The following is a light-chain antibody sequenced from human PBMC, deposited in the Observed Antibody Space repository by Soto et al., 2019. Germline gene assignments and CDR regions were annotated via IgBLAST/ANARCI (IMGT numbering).Light chain of an antibody. V-gene: IGKV1-39*01. CDR2: AAS. J-gene: IGKJ4*01. Sequence: DIQMTQSPSSLSASVGDRVTITCRASQSISSYLNWYQQKPGKAPKLLIYAASSLQSGVPSRFSGSGSGTDFTLTISSLQPEDCETYYCQQSYSTFALTFGGGTKVEIK. CDR1: QSISSY. CDR3: QQSYSTFALT.